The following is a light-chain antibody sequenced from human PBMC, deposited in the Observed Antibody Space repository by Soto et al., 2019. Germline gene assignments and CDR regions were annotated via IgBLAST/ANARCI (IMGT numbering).Light chain of an antibody. CDR2: LNSDGSH. Sequence: QSVLTQSPSASASLGASVTLTCTLSSGHSSYAIAWHQQQPEKGPRYLMKLNSDGSHSKGDGIPDRFSGSSSGAERYLTISSLQSEDEADYYCQTWGTGIVVFGGGTQLTVL. V-gene: IGLV4-69*01. CDR3: QTWGTGIVV. J-gene: IGLJ2*01. CDR1: SGHSSYA.